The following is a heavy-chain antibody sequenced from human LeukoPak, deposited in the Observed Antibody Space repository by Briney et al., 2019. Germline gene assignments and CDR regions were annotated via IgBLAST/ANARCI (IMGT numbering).Heavy chain of an antibody. V-gene: IGHV4-59*01. CDR3: ARSDGLYDSSGYYDY. CDR2: IYYSGST. Sequence: PSETLSLTCTVSGGSISSYYWSWIRQPPGKGLEWIGYIYYSGSTNYNPSLKGRVTISVDTSKNQFSLKLSSVTAADTAVYYCARSDGLYDSSGYYDYWGQGTLVTVSS. D-gene: IGHD3-22*01. CDR1: GGSISSYY. J-gene: IGHJ4*02.